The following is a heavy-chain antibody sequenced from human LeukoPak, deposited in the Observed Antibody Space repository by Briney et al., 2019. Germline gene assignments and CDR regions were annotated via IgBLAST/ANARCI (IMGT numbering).Heavy chain of an antibody. Sequence: SQTLSLTCAISGDSVSSNSAAWNWIRQSPSRGLEWLGRTYYRSKWYNDYAVSVKSRITINPDTSKNQFSLQLNSVTPEDTAVYYCAREGTLGFGEATHLYTCFAPGAQEPLFTVSS. J-gene: IGHJ5*02. CDR1: GDSVSSNSAA. V-gene: IGHV6-1*01. CDR3: AREGTLGFGEATHLYTCFAP. CDR2: TYYRSKWYN. D-gene: IGHD3-16*01.